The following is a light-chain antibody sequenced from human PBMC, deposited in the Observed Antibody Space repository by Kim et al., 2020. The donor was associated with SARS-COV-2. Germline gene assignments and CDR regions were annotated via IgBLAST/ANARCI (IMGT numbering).Light chain of an antibody. V-gene: IGLV6-57*03. J-gene: IGLJ2*01. Sequence: GXAVTISGPHSGGGIDANYVQWYQQRPGGVPTTVIYEDDQRPSGVSDRFSGSIDNSSNSASLTISGLRTEDEADYYCQSYNRDNVLFGGGTQLTVL. CDR1: GGGIDANY. CDR2: EDD. CDR3: QSYNRDNVL.